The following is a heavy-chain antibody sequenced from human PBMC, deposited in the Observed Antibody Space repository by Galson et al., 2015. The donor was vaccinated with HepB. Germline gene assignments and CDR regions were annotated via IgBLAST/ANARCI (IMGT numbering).Heavy chain of an antibody. J-gene: IGHJ6*02. CDR2: ISAYNGNT. CDR3: ARGRGYYGSGSYYNLGYYYGMDV. CDR1: GGTFSSYA. V-gene: IGHV1-18*01. Sequence: SVKVSCKASGGTFSSYAISWVRQAPGQGLEWMGWISAYNGNTNYAQKLQGRVTMTTDTSTSTAYMELRSLRSDDTAVYYCARGRGYYGSGSYYNLGYYYGMDVWGQGTTVTVSS. D-gene: IGHD3-10*01.